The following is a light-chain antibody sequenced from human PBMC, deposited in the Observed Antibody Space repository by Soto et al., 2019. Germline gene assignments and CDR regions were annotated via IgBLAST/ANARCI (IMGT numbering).Light chain of an antibody. V-gene: IGKV1-5*03. CDR2: KAS. Sequence: DFQMTQSPSTLSASVGDRVTITCRASQTINSWLAWYQQKPGKAPKLLIYKASILESGVPSRFSGSGSGTEFTLTISSLQPDDFATYYCQHPKKFGKGTKVDIK. CDR3: QHPKK. J-gene: IGKJ1*01. CDR1: QTINSW.